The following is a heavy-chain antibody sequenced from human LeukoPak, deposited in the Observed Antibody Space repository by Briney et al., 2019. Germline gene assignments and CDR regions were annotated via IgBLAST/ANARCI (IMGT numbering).Heavy chain of an antibody. D-gene: IGHD1-26*01. Sequence: SETLSLTCTVSGVSVRTYYWSWIRQPPGKGLEWIGYIHDSGSTNYNPSLKSRVTISVDTSKNQFSLKLSSVTAADTAVYYCARGVGATTWNWFDPWGQGTRATVSS. CDR2: IHDSGST. CDR1: GVSVRTYY. V-gene: IGHV4-59*02. J-gene: IGHJ5*02. CDR3: ARGVGATTWNWFDP.